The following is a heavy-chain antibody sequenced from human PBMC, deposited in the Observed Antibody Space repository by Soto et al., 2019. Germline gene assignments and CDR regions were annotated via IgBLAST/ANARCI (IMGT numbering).Heavy chain of an antibody. CDR2: IYPGDSNT. Sequence: EVQLVQSGAEVKKPGESLKISCKGSGYSFTSCWIGWVRQMPGKGLEWMGIIYPGDSNTRYSPSLQGQVTISVDKSISTAYLQWSSLKATDTAMYYCARHAYDFWSGHPNPRYYYGMDVWGQGTTVTVSS. V-gene: IGHV5-51*01. J-gene: IGHJ6*02. CDR3: ARHAYDFWSGHPNPRYYYGMDV. D-gene: IGHD3-3*01. CDR1: GYSFTSCW.